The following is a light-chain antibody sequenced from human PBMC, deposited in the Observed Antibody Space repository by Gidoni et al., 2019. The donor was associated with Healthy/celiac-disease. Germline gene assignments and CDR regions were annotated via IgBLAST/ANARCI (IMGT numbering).Light chain of an antibody. J-gene: IGKJ4*01. V-gene: IGKV3-11*01. Sequence: EIVLTQSPATLSLSPGERATLSCRASQSVSSYLAWDQQKPGQAPRLLIYDASNRATGIPARFSGSGSGTDFTLTISSLEPEDFAVYYCQQRSNWRRTFGGGTKVEIK. CDR2: DAS. CDR3: QQRSNWRRT. CDR1: QSVSSY.